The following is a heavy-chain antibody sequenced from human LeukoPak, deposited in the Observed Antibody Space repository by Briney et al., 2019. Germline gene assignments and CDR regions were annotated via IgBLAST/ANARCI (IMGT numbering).Heavy chain of an antibody. J-gene: IGHJ5*02. V-gene: IGHV1-18*01. CDR2: ISPYTGNT. Sequence: ASVKVSCKASNYTFTSHDISWVRQAPGQGLEWMGWISPYTGNTKYAQKFQGRVTMTTSTSTSIVYMELRSLRSDDTAVYYCARDGRHRYYYDSSGFYGGWFDPWGQGTLVTVSS. CDR1: NYTFTSHD. CDR3: ARDGRHRYYYDSSGFYGGWFDP. D-gene: IGHD3-22*01.